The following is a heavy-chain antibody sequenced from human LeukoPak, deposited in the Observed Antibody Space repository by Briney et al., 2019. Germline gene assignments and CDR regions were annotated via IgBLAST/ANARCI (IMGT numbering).Heavy chain of an antibody. CDR1: GFTFSSYA. Sequence: GGSLRLSCAASGFTFSSYAMRWVRQAPGKGLEWVSAIRGGGGSTYYADSVKGRFTISRDNAKNSLYLQMNSLRTEDTAVYYCARDYSTSCYWGVGQGHWFDPWGQGTLVTVSS. V-gene: IGHV3-23*01. D-gene: IGHD2-2*01. CDR3: ARDYSTSCYWGVGQGHWFDP. CDR2: IRGGGGST. J-gene: IGHJ5*02.